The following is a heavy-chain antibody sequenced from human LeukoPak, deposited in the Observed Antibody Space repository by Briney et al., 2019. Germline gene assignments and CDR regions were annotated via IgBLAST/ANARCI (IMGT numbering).Heavy chain of an antibody. J-gene: IGHJ5*02. CDR2: IYSGGST. V-gene: IGHV3-53*01. CDR3: AREGVGAT. D-gene: IGHD1-26*01. Sequence: PGGSLRLSCAASGFTFSSYAMSWVRQAPGKGLEWVSVIYSGGSTYYADSVKGRFTISRDNSKNTLYLQMNSLRAEDTAVYYCAREGVGATWSQGTLVTVSS. CDR1: GFTFSSYA.